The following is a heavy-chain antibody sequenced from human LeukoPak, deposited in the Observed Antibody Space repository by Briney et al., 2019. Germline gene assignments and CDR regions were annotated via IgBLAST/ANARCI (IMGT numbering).Heavy chain of an antibody. CDR2: ISYDGSNE. J-gene: IGHJ4*02. Sequence: GGSLRLSCAAPGFTFSSYGMHWVRQAPGKGLEWVAIISYDGSNEYYTDSVKGRFTISRDNSKNTLYLQMNSLRAEDTAVYYCARGDNSGWRNVYYFDYWGQGTLVTVSS. CDR3: ARGDNSGWRNVYYFDY. CDR1: GFTFSSYG. V-gene: IGHV3-30*03. D-gene: IGHD6-19*01.